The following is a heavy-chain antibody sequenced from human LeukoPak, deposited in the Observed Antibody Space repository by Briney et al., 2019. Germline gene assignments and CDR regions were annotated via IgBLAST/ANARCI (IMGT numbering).Heavy chain of an antibody. D-gene: IGHD2-2*01. CDR2: ISYDGSNK. CDR1: GFTFSSYA. Sequence: GGSLGLSCAASGFTFSSYAMHWVRQAPGKGLEWVAVISYDGSNKYYADSVKGRFTISRDNSKNTLYLQMNSLRAEDTAVYYCARTYCSSTSCPLSYFDYWGQGTLVTVSS. V-gene: IGHV3-30*04. J-gene: IGHJ4*02. CDR3: ARTYCSSTSCPLSYFDY.